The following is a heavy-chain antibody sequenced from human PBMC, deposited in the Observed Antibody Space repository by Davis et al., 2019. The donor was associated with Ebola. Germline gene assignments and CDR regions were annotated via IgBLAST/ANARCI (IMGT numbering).Heavy chain of an antibody. CDR1: GFTFGDYV. J-gene: IGHJ4*02. CDR2: IRSKAYGGTT. CDR3: TRHLRIGAPAELWDH. Sequence: PGGSLRLSCTTSGFTFGDYVMSWVRQAPGKGLEWIGFIRSKAYGGTTDYAASVKGRFIISRDDSKSIAYLQMNSLKTEDTAVYFCTRHLRIGAPAELWDHWGQGTLVTVSS. D-gene: IGHD3-3*01. V-gene: IGHV3-49*04.